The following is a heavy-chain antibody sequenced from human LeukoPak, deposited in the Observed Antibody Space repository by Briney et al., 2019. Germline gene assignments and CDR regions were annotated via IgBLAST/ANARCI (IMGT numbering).Heavy chain of an antibody. D-gene: IGHD6-13*01. V-gene: IGHV4-39*01. CDR2: IYYSGST. J-gene: IGHJ4*02. CDR3: ARPSGIAAAGTFDY. CDR1: GGSISSYY. Sequence: SETLSLTCTASGGSISSYYWSWIRQPPGKGLEWVGSIYYSGSTYYNPSLKSRVTISVDTSKNHFSLKLSSVTAADTAVYYCARPSGIAAAGTFDYWGQGTLVTVSS.